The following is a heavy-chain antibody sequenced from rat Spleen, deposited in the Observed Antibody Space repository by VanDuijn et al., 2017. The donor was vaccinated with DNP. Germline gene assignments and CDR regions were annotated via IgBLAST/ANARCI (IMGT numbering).Heavy chain of an antibody. CDR1: GYSITSNY. CDR2: IGYSGST. Sequence: EVQLQESGPGLVKPSQSLSLTCSVTGYSITSNYWGWIRKFPGNKMEWIGHIGYSGSTSYNPSLKSRISITRDTSKNQFFLQLNSVTTEETATYYCVKDLRGGSAFDYWGPGIMVTVSS. D-gene: IGHD1-11*01. CDR3: VKDLRGGSAFDY. V-gene: IGHV3-1*01. J-gene: IGHJ2*01.